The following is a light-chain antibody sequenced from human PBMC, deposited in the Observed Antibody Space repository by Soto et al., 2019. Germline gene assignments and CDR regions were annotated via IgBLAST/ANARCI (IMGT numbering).Light chain of an antibody. Sequence: DIQMTQSPYTLSASVGDRISITCRASESISPYLAWYQQKAGRAPKLLIYKASRLQSGVPSRFSGSESGTEYTLTISSLQPDDFGTYYCQQYKGYPFTFGQGTYLE. V-gene: IGKV1-5*03. CDR2: KAS. J-gene: IGKJ2*01. CDR3: QQYKGYPFT. CDR1: ESISPY.